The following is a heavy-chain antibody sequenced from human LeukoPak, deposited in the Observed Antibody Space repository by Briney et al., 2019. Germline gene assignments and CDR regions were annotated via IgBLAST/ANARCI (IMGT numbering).Heavy chain of an antibody. V-gene: IGHV4-4*09. CDR3: ARLGSSGNWFDP. Sequence: KPSETLSLTCTVSGGSISSYYWSWIRQPPGKGLEWIGYIYTSGSTNYNPSLKSRVTISVDTSKDQFSLKLSSVTAADTAVYYCARLGSSGNWFDPWGQGTLVTVSS. D-gene: IGHD1-1*01. CDR1: GGSISSYY. CDR2: IYTSGST. J-gene: IGHJ5*02.